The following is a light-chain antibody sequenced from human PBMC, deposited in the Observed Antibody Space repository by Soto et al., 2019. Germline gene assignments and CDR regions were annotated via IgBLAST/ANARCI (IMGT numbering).Light chain of an antibody. V-gene: IGKV3-15*01. J-gene: IGKJ1*01. CDR2: GAA. CDR3: QQYHNWPA. CDR1: QSVFSS. Sequence: EIVMTQSPATLSVSPGARAPLSCRASQSVFSSLAWYQQQPGQAPRLLIYGAATRATGIPARFSGSGSGTEFTLTISSLQSEDFAVYYCQQYHNWPAFGQGTKVDIK.